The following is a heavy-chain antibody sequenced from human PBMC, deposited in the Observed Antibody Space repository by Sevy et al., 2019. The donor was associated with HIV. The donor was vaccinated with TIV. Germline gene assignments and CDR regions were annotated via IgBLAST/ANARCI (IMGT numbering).Heavy chain of an antibody. J-gene: IGHJ4*02. CDR2: IWYDGSQK. CDR3: AKGADISGHKHDNFDN. V-gene: IGHV3-33*06. CDR1: GFTFSSYG. D-gene: IGHD1-26*01. Sequence: GGSLRLSCAASGFTFSSYGMHWVRQAPGKGLEWVALIWYDGSQKYYADSVKGGLTISRENSKNMLYLQMNSLRAEDTAVYYCAKGADISGHKHDNFDNWGQGSLVTVSS.